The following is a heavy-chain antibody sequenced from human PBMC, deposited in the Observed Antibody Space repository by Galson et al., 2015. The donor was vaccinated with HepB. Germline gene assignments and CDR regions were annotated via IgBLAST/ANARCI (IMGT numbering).Heavy chain of an antibody. D-gene: IGHD2-15*01. Sequence: QSGAEVKKPGESLKISCETSGYSFTGYWIGWVRQMPGKGLEWMGIIYPGDSDTRYSPSFQGQVTMSIDKSISTAYLHWSSLKASDTAIYYCARNGYCSDGACYGFDFWRQGTLVSVSS. J-gene: IGHJ4*02. CDR3: ARNGYCSDGACYGFDF. V-gene: IGHV5-51*03. CDR1: GYSFTGYW. CDR2: IYPGDSDT.